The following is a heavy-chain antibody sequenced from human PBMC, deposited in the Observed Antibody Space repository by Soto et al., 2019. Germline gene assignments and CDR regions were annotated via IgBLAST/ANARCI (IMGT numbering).Heavy chain of an antibody. J-gene: IGHJ6*02. CDR3: ARLSWLRNYYYGMDV. D-gene: IGHD5-12*01. V-gene: IGHV4-59*08. CDR1: GGSISSYY. CDR2: IYYSGST. Sequence: SETLSLTCTVSGGSISSYYWSWIRQPPGKGLEWIGYIYYSGSTNYNPSLKSRVTISVDTSKNQFSLKLSSVTAADTAVYYCARLSWLRNYYYGMDVWGQGTTVTVSS.